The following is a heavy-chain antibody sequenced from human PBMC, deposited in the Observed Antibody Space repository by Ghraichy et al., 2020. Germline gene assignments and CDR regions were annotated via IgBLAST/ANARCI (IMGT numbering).Heavy chain of an antibody. Sequence: GGSLRLSCAASGFAFSNYDMHWVRQAPGKGLEWVALIWHDGKNKYYAESVKGRFTISRDNSKNTLHLQMNSLRAEDTSLYYCARSSMHYYGSGIYYNFYAWGQGTLLTVSS. CDR3: ARSSMHYYGSGIYYNFYA. CDR2: IWHDGKNK. D-gene: IGHD3-10*01. J-gene: IGHJ5*02. V-gene: IGHV3-33*01. CDR1: GFAFSNYD.